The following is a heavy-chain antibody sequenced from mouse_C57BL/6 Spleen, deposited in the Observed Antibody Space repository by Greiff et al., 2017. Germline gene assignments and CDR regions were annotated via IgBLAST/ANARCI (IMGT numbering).Heavy chain of an antibody. CDR3: ARGPQIYGSRDYAMDY. Sequence: QVQLQQPGAELVKPGASVKLSCKASGYTFTSYWMQWVKQRPGQGLEWIGEIDPSDSYTNYNQKFKGKATLTVDTSSSTAYMQLSSLTSEDSAVYYCARGPQIYGSRDYAMDYWGQGTSVTVSS. CDR2: IDPSDSYT. J-gene: IGHJ4*01. D-gene: IGHD1-1*01. V-gene: IGHV1-50*01. CDR1: GYTFTSYW.